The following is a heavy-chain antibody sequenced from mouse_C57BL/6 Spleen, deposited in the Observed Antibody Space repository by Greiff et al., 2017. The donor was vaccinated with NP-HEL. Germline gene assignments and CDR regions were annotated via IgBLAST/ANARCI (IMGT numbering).Heavy chain of an antibody. CDR2: IWWDDDK. CDR1: GFSLSTFGMG. V-gene: IGHV8-8*01. D-gene: IGHD1-1*01. Sequence: QVTLKESGPGILQPSQTLSLTCSFSGFSLSTFGMGVGWIRQPSGKGLEWLAHIWWDDDKYYNPALKSRLTISKDTSKNQVVLKIANVDTADTATYYCARMGYYGSSPSWFAYWGQGTLVTVSA. CDR3: ARMGYYGSSPSWFAY. J-gene: IGHJ3*01.